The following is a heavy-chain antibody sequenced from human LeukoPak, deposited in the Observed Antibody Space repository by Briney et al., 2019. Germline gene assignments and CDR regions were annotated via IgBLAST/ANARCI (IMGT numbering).Heavy chain of an antibody. D-gene: IGHD6-19*01. CDR1: GFTFDDYA. J-gene: IGHJ4*02. CDR3: ARDSLGPVAGNILFDY. Sequence: HPGGSLRLSCAASGFTFDDYAMHWVRQAPGKGLEWVSGISWNSGSIGYADSVKGRFTISRDNAKNSLYLQMNSLRAEDTAVYYCARDSLGPVAGNILFDYWGQGTLVTVSS. V-gene: IGHV3-9*01. CDR2: ISWNSGSI.